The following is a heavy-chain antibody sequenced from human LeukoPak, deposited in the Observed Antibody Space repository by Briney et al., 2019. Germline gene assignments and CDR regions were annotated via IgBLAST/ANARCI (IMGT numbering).Heavy chain of an antibody. Sequence: GGSLEVSRAASGFTVSRNYMSWVRQAPGKGLEWVSAIYSGESTYYADSVKGRFTISRGNSKNTLALQMNSLRAEDTGLYYCARVPYRSPCHFDYWGQATMV. D-gene: IGHD4-11*01. CDR1: GFTVSRNY. J-gene: IGHJ4*02. CDR2: IYSGEST. CDR3: ARVPYRSPCHFDY. V-gene: IGHV3-66*01.